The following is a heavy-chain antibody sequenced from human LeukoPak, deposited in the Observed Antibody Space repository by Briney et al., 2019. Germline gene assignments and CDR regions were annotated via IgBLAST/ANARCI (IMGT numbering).Heavy chain of an antibody. CDR2: IIPIFGTA. Sequence: SVKLSCTASGGTFSSYAISWVRQAPGQGLEWMGGIIPIFGTANYAQKFQGRVTITADEPTSTAYMELSSLRSEDTAVYYCARTGDIVVVPAAIPRYYYYYYMDVWGKGTTVTVSS. J-gene: IGHJ6*03. D-gene: IGHD2-2*01. CDR1: GGTFSSYA. CDR3: ARTGDIVVVPAAIPRYYYYYYMDV. V-gene: IGHV1-69*13.